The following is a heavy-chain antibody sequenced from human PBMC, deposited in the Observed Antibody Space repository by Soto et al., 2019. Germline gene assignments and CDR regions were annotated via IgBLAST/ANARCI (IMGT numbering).Heavy chain of an antibody. Sequence: GGSLRLSCTASGFTFSASAMSWVRQAPGRGLEWVSGISGSGAGTYYADSVKGRFTISRDNSKNTLYLQMSGLRAEDAAVYYCAKGPTVFGAVISFDYYYGMYVWGQGTPVTVSS. J-gene: IGHJ6*02. CDR2: ISGSGAGT. D-gene: IGHD3-3*01. CDR1: GFTFSASA. CDR3: AKGPTVFGAVISFDYYYGMYV. V-gene: IGHV3-23*01.